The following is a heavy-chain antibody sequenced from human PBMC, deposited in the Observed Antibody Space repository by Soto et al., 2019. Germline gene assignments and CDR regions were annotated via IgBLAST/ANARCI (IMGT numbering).Heavy chain of an antibody. CDR3: ARGPSPWGGGGGTFDI. CDR1: IFIFSIFW. Sequence: WGSLLLSCGSSIFIFSIFWMSWVRQAPGEGLEWVANIKGDGTETYYVGSVRGRFTISRDNAKKSLYLQMNSLRGDDTAVYYCARGPSPWGGGGGTFDIWGQGTMVTVSS. V-gene: IGHV3-7*01. J-gene: IGHJ3*02. CDR2: IKGDGTET. D-gene: IGHD3-16*01.